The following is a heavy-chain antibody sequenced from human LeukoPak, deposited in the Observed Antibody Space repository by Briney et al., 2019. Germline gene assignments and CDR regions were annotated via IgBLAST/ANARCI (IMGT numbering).Heavy chain of an antibody. CDR2: ISYDGSNK. D-gene: IGHD2/OR15-2a*01. J-gene: IGHJ4*02. V-gene: IGHV3-30*19. CDR3: ARDFLHSYFDY. CDR1: GFTFSSYG. Sequence: GGSLRLSCAASGFTFSSYGMHWVRQAPGKGLEWVAVISYDGSNKYYADSVKGRFTISRDNSKNTLYLQMNSLRAEDTAVYYCARDFLHSYFDYWGQGTLVTVSS.